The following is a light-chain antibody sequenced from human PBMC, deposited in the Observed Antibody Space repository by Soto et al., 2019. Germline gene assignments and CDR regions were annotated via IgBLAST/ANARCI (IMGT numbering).Light chain of an antibody. J-gene: IGKJ1*01. CDR3: LQDYSYPRT. CDR1: QGIRNE. V-gene: IGKV1-6*01. CDR2: AAS. Sequence: AIQMPQSPSSLSASIGDRVTITCRASQGIRNELGWYQQKPGKAPILLIYAASSLQSGVPSRFSGSGSGTDFTLTISSLQPEDFATYYCLQDYSYPRTFGQGTKVEVK.